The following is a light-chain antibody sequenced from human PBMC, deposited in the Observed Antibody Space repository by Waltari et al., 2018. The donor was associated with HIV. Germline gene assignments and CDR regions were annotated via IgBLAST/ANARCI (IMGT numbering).Light chain of an antibody. CDR3: QQYGGSPPIT. J-gene: IGKJ5*01. CDR2: GAS. V-gene: IGKV3-20*01. Sequence: EIVLTQSPGTLSLSPGERATLSSRASQSVSSNYLAWYQQKPGQAPRLLTYGASSRATGIPDRFSGSGSGTDFTLTISRLEPEDFAVYYCQQYGGSPPITFGQGTRLEIK. CDR1: QSVSSNY.